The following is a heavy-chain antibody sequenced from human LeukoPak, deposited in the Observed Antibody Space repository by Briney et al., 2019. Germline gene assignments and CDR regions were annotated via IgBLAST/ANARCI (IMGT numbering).Heavy chain of an antibody. J-gene: IGHJ3*02. CDR1: GFTSSSYG. D-gene: IGHD1-26*01. CDR2: ISYDGSNK. V-gene: IGHV3-30*03. Sequence: GGSLRLSCAASGFTSSSYGMHWVRQAPGKGLEWVAVISYDGSNKYYADSVKGRFTISRDNSKNTLYLQMNSLRAEDTAVYYCARDSAFGATGAFDIWGQGTMVTVSS. CDR3: ARDSAFGATGAFDI.